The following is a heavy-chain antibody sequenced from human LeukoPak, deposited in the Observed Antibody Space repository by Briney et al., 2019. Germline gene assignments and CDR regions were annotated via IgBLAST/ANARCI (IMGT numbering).Heavy chain of an antibody. Sequence: SQTLSLTCTVSGGSISSGAYYWSWLRQLPGKGLEWIGYIHYSGSSYYNPSLKSRLTISVDTPKNQFSLKLNSVTAADTAVYYCARDSGYSSGSPFDYWGQGTLVTVSS. D-gene: IGHD5-18*01. CDR3: ARDSGYSSGSPFDY. V-gene: IGHV4-31*03. CDR2: IHYSGSS. CDR1: GGSISSGAYY. J-gene: IGHJ4*02.